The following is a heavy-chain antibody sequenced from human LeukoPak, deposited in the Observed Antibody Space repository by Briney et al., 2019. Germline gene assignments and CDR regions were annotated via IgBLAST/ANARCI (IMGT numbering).Heavy chain of an antibody. V-gene: IGHV3-23*01. CDR1: GFTFSSYA. Sequence: PGGSLRLFCAASGFTFSSYAMSWVRQAPGKGLEWVSAFSGAGSSTNYADSVKGRFTVSRDNSKNTLYLQMNSLRVEDTAVYYCATHHDYSNSNYFDFWGPGTLVTVSS. J-gene: IGHJ4*02. CDR2: FSGAGSST. D-gene: IGHD4-11*01. CDR3: ATHHDYSNSNYFDF.